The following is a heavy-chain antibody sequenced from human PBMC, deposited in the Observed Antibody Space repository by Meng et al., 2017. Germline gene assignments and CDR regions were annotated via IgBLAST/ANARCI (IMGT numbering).Heavy chain of an antibody. CDR3: TRDGYSDCSRTSCFDS. V-gene: IGHV7-4-1*02. D-gene: IGHD2-2*01. CDR2: IDTKTGNP. CDR1: GYTLTSYA. Sequence: VLLVRPGPELRKAGASVKVSCKASGYTLTSYAINWLRQAPGQGLQWMGWIDTKTGNPTYVPGFTGRLVFSLDTSVSTAYLQISGLKADDTAVYYCTRDGYSDCSRTSCFDSWGQGTLVTVSS. J-gene: IGHJ4*02.